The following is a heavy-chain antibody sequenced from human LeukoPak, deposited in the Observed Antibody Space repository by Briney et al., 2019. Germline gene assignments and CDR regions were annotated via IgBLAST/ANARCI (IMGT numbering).Heavy chain of an antibody. D-gene: IGHD1-1*01. CDR2: ISYSGST. V-gene: IGHV4-39*01. CDR1: GGSVSSTSYY. Sequence: SETLSLTCTVSGGSVSSTSYYWGWIRQPPGKGLEWIGSISYSGSTYYNPSLKSRVTMSVDTPKNQFSLKLSSVTAADTAVYYCARTTDCWGQGTLVTVSS. J-gene: IGHJ4*02. CDR3: ARTTDC.